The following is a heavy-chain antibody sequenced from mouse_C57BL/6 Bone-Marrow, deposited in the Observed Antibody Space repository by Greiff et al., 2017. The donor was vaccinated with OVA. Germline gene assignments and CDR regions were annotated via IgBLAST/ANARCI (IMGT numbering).Heavy chain of an antibody. CDR2: IDPETGDT. V-gene: IGHV14-4*01. CDR1: GFNIKDDY. D-gene: IGHD1-1*02. J-gene: IGHJ2*01. CDR3: TTVTLGYFDY. Sequence: VQLQQSGAELVRPGASVKLSCTASGFNIKDDYMHWVKQRPEQGLEWIGWIDPETGDTAYGSKFQGKATITADKSSNTAYLQLSSLTSEDTAGYYCTTVTLGYFDYWGQGTTLTVSS.